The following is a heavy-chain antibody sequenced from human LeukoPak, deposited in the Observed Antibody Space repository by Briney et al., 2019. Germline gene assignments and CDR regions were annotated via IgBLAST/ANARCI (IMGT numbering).Heavy chain of an antibody. CDR3: ARVGYSSGWFAHWYFDL. CDR1: GGSISSSSYY. V-gene: IGHV4-61*01. J-gene: IGHJ2*01. CDR2: IYYSGST. D-gene: IGHD6-19*01. Sequence: SETLSLTCTVSGGSISSSSYYWSWIRQPPGKGLEWIGYIYYSGSTNYNPYLKSRVTISVDTSKNQFSLKLSSVTAADTAVYYCARVGYSSGWFAHWYFDLWGRGTLVTVSS.